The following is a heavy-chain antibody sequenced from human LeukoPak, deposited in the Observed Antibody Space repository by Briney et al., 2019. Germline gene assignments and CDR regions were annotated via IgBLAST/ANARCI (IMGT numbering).Heavy chain of an antibody. Sequence: SETLSLTCTVSGGSISSGDYYWSWIRQPPGKGLEWIVYIYYSGSTYYNPSLKSRVTISVDTSKNQFSLKLSSVTAADTAVYYCARVPFWSGYPGYYYGMDVWGQGTTVTVSS. J-gene: IGHJ6*02. CDR1: GGSISSGDYY. V-gene: IGHV4-30-4*01. CDR2: IYYSGST. D-gene: IGHD3-3*01. CDR3: ARVPFWSGYPGYYYGMDV.